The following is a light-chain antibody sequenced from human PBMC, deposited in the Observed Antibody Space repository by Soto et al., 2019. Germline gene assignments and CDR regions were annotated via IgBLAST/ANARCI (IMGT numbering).Light chain of an antibody. CDR3: QQYDSLPRT. V-gene: IGKV1-33*01. CDR2: DAS. Sequence: IQMTQYPSSLSASVGDRVTITCQASQDTSNYLNWYQQKPGKAPKLLIYDASNLETGVPSRFSGSGSGTDFNLTISSLQPEDIATYSCQQYDSLPRTFGQGTKVDNK. J-gene: IGKJ1*01. CDR1: QDTSNY.